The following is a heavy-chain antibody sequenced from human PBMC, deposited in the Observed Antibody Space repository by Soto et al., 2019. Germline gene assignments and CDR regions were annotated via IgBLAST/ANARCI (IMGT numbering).Heavy chain of an antibody. D-gene: IGHD6-13*01. V-gene: IGHV1-8*01. J-gene: IGHJ4*02. CDR2: MNPATGNT. Sequence: GASVKVSCKASGYTFSSFDINGVRQAPGQGLEWMGWMNPATGNTGYAQKFQGRVTMTRNTSINTAYMELSSLRSEDTAVYFCARGGDTSTWYDLDYWGQGALVTVSS. CDR1: GYTFSSFD. CDR3: ARGGDTSTWYDLDY.